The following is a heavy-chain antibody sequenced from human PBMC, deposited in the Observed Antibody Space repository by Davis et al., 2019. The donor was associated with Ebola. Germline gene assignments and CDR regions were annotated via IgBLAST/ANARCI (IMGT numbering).Heavy chain of an antibody. D-gene: IGHD3-3*01. CDR1: GFSFDNYD. V-gene: IGHV3-23*01. CDR2: ISGSGDTT. CDR3: ARAVFHEVLDY. J-gene: IGHJ4*02. Sequence: GESLKISCVASGFSFDNYDMSWVRQAPGKGLEWVSGISGSGDTTYSADSVKGRFTISRDNSENTLYLQMNSLTADDTAVYYCARAVFHEVLDYWGQGTPVTVSS.